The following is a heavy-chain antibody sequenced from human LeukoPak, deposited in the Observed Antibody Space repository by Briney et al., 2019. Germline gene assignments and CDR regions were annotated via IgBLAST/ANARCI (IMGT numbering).Heavy chain of an antibody. CDR1: GFTFSSYA. D-gene: IGHD3-16*01. Sequence: GGSLRLSCAASGFTFSSYAMSWVRQAPGKGLEWVSAISGSGGSTYYADSVEGRFTISRDNSKNTLDLQMSSLRAEDTAVYYCVKGSASSRPYYFDDWGQGALVTVSS. V-gene: IGHV3-23*01. J-gene: IGHJ4*02. CDR2: ISGSGGST. CDR3: VKGSASSRPYYFDD.